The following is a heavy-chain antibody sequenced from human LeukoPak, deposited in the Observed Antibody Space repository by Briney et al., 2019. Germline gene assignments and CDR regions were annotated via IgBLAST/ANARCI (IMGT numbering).Heavy chain of an antibody. J-gene: IGHJ4*02. V-gene: IGHV4-59*01. CDR2: IYYTGST. D-gene: IGHD2-2*01. CDR1: GGSLDSYY. CDR3: ARVDQSAEYYCDC. Sequence: PSETLSLTCTVSGGSLDSYYWSWLRHPPGKGREWIGYIYYTGSTEYHPSLKSRDPISLDTSKNQFSLTLPSVTAAETAVYFCARVDQSAEYYCDCWGQGNLVSVSS.